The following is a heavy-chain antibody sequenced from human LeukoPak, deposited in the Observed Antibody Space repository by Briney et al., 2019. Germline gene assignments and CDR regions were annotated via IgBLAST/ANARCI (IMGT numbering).Heavy chain of an antibody. J-gene: IGHJ4*02. V-gene: IGHV4-34*01. CDR1: GGSFSGYY. CDR3: ARCAEPGDGGSLYYFDY. CDR2: INRSGST. Sequence: PSETLSLTCAVYGGSFSGYYWSWIRQPPGKGLEWIGEINRSGSTNYNPSLKSRVTISVDTSKNQFSLKLSSETAADTAVYYCARCAEPGDGGSLYYFDYWGQGTLVTVSS. D-gene: IGHD3-16*01.